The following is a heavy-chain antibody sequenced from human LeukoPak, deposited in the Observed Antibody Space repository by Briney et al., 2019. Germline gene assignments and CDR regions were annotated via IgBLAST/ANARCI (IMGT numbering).Heavy chain of an antibody. Sequence: SETLSLTCTVSGGSISSYYWSWIRQPPGKGLEWIGSIYYSGSTYYNPSLKSRVTISVDTSKNQFSLKLSSVTAADTAVYYCARHHTSGAHDAFDIWGQGTMVTVSS. J-gene: IGHJ3*02. CDR3: ARHHTSGAHDAFDI. CDR2: IYYSGST. D-gene: IGHD2/OR15-2a*01. V-gene: IGHV4-59*05. CDR1: GGSISSYY.